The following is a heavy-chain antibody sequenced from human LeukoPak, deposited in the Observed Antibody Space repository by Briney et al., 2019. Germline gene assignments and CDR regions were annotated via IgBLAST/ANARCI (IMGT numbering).Heavy chain of an antibody. CDR1: GFTFDDCA. V-gene: IGHV3-9*01. Sequence: GGSLRLSCAASGFTFDDCAMHWVRQAPGKGLEWVSGISWNSGSIGYADSVKGRFTISRDNAKNSLYLQMNSLKTEDTAVYYCASGTSHCYPYWGQGTLVTVSS. D-gene: IGHD2-2*01. CDR2: ISWNSGSI. J-gene: IGHJ4*02. CDR3: ASGTSHCYPY.